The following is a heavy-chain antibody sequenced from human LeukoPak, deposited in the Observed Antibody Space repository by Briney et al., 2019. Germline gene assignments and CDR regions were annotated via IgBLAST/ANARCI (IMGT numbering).Heavy chain of an antibody. CDR1: GFTFSSYG. J-gene: IGHJ6*02. CDR3: ARASSSWYGYYYGMDV. Sequence: GRSLRLSCAASGFTFSSYGMHWVSQAPGKGLEWVAVIWYDGSNKYYADSVKGRFTISRDNSKNTLYLQMNGLRAEDTAVYYCARASSSWYGYYYGMDVCGQGTTVTVSS. D-gene: IGHD6-13*01. CDR2: IWYDGSNK. V-gene: IGHV3-33*01.